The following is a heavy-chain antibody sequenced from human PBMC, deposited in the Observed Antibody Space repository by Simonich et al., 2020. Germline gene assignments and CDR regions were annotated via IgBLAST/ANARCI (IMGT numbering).Heavy chain of an antibody. CDR2: ISSSSSYK. D-gene: IGHD1-1*01. J-gene: IGHJ4*02. CDR3: ARANERDY. Sequence: EVQLVESGGGLVKPGGSLRLSCAASGFTFSSYSMNWVRQAPGKGVEWVYSISSSSSYKYYADSVKGRFTISRDNAKNSLYLQMNSQRAEDTAVYYCARANERDYWGQGTLVTVSS. CDR1: GFTFSSYS. V-gene: IGHV3-21*01.